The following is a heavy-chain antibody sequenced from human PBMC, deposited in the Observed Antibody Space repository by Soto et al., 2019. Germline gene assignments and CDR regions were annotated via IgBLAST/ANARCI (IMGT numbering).Heavy chain of an antibody. Sequence: QVQLVQSGAEVKKPGASVKVSCKASGYTFTSYDINWVRQATGQGLEWMGWMNPNSGNTGYAQKLQDTVTRTRNTTISTAYMELRSLRSEDAAVYYCAREQQVRGCDPWGQGTQVTVSS. CDR2: MNPNSGNT. V-gene: IGHV1-8*01. CDR1: GYTFTSYD. CDR3: AREQQVRGCDP. J-gene: IGHJ5*02. D-gene: IGHD6-13*01.